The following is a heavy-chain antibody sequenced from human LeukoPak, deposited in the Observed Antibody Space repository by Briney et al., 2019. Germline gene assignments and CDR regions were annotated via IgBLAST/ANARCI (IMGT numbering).Heavy chain of an antibody. J-gene: IGHJ6*02. V-gene: IGHV3-11*06. CDR3: ARGLRYFDWLLSHYYYGMDV. Sequence: GGSLRLSCAASGFPFSEYSMNWVRQAPGKGLEWISYIGISSGNTKYADSVKGRFTISRDNSKNTLYLQMNSLRAEDTAVYYCARGLRYFDWLLSHYYYGMDVWGQGTTVTVSS. CDR2: IGISSGNT. D-gene: IGHD3-9*01. CDR1: GFPFSEYS.